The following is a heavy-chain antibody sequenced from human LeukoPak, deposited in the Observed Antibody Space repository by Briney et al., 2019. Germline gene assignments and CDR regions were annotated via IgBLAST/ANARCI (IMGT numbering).Heavy chain of an antibody. CDR2: IHYSGSA. Sequence: PSETLSLTCTVSGGSVNNGRYYWGWIRQPPGKGLDWIGYIHYSGSANYNPSLKSRVTISVDTSKNQFSLKLSSVTAADTAVYYCARVEQWLVRDFGNYYYYYGMDVWGQGTTVTVSS. CDR3: ARVEQWLVRDFGNYYYYYGMDV. J-gene: IGHJ6*02. D-gene: IGHD6-19*01. V-gene: IGHV4-61*01. CDR1: GGSVNNGRYY.